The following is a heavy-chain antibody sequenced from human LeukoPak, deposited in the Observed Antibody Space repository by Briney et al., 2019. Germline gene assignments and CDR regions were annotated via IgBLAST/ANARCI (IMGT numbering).Heavy chain of an antibody. CDR2: IYRSGST. CDR1: GGSISSYH. CDR3: ARDALGYCSGGSCFPS. V-gene: IGHV4-59*01. Sequence: SETLSLTCTVSGGSISSYHWSWIRQAPGKGLEWIGYIYRSGSTNYNPSLKSRVTISVDTSNNHFSPRLTSVTAADTAIYYCARDALGYCSGGSCFPSWGQGTLVTVSS. J-gene: IGHJ5*02. D-gene: IGHD2-15*01.